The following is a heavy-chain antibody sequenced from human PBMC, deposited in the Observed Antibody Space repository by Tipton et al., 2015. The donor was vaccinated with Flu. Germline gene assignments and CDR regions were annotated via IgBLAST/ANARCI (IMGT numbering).Heavy chain of an antibody. CDR2: IYYNGNT. V-gene: IGHV4-31*03. J-gene: IGHJ4*02. CDR3: ARERYIVVLAAQFYYFDS. D-gene: IGHD2-21*02. Sequence: TLSLTCTVSGDSISSGGYYWTWIRQRPGKDLEWIGYIYYNGNTYYNPSLKSRITISVDTSKHQFSLKLTSVTAADTAVYYCARERYIVVLAAQFYYFDSWGQGTLVTVSS. CDR1: GDSISSGGYY.